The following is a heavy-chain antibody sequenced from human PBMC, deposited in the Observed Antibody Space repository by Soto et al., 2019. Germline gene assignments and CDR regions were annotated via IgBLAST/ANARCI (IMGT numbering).Heavy chain of an antibody. Sequence: WESXRLSCSTSGVIFSNYSIIWFRHAPGKGLEWVSLISGSASATHYADSVKGRFTISRDNSKRTVYLQLNSLRAEDTAVYYCETGMANKVFGVENLFDFWGRGTLVTVSS. D-gene: IGHD3-3*01. CDR1: GVIFSNYS. CDR2: ISGSASAT. CDR3: ETGMANKVFGVENLFDF. J-gene: IGHJ4*02. V-gene: IGHV3-23*01.